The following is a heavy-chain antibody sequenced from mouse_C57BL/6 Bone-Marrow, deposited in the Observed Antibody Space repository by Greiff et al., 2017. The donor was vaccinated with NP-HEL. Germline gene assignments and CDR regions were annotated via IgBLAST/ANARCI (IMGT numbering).Heavy chain of an antibody. Sequence: QVQLQQPGAELVMPGASVKLSCKASGYTFTSYWMHWVKQRPGQGLEWIGEIDPSDSYTNYNQKFKGKSTLTVDKSTSTAYMQLSSLTSEDSAVYYCARGVTTVEGDAMDYWGQGTSVTVSS. CDR3: ARGVTTVEGDAMDY. V-gene: IGHV1-69*01. J-gene: IGHJ4*01. CDR2: IDPSDSYT. D-gene: IGHD1-1*01. CDR1: GYTFTSYW.